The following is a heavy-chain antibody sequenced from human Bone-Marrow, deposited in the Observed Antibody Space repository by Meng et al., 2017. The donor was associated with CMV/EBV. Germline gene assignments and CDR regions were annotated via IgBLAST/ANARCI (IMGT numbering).Heavy chain of an antibody. CDR1: GFTFSSYA. J-gene: IGHJ4*02. CDR3: AKDLTTVIIG. V-gene: IGHV3-23*04. Sequence: EVRWVESGGGLVEPWGSLGPSCAASGFTFSSYAMSWVRQAPGKGLEWVSAISGSGGSKYYADSVKGRFTISRDNSKNTLYLQMTSLRAEDTAVYYCAKDLTTVIIGWGQGTLVTVSS. D-gene: IGHD4-17*01. CDR2: ISGSGGSK.